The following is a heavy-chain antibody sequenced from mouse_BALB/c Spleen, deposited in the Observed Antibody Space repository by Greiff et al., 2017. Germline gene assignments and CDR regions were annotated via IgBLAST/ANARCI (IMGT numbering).Heavy chain of an antibody. CDR2: ISTYYGNT. CDR3: ARERDYGSSFFDY. J-gene: IGHJ2*01. V-gene: IGHV1-67*01. Sequence: VQLQQSGPELVRPGVSVKISCKGSGYTFTDYAMHWVKQSHAKSLEWIGVISTYYGNTNYNQKFKGKATMTVDKSSSTAYMELARLTSEDSAIYYCARERDYGSSFFDYWGQGTTLTVSS. CDR1: GYTFTDYA. D-gene: IGHD1-1*01.